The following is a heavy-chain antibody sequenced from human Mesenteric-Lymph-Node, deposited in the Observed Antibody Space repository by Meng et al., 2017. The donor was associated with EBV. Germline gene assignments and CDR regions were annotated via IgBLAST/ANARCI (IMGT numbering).Heavy chain of an antibody. D-gene: IGHD6-13*01. CDR3: GIEASSSSYIDY. V-gene: IGHV3-21*01. Sequence: VLLEEGRGQVIPSGPPPIICAASGGFICSNNGMRWLRQAPGKGLEWISDISSSSSSKYYPALMKGRIIILSENDKHSPYQQINILRAEDTAVYYGGIEASSSSYIDYWGQGTLVTVSS. J-gene: IGHJ4*02. CDR1: GGFICSNNG. CDR2: ISSSSSSK.